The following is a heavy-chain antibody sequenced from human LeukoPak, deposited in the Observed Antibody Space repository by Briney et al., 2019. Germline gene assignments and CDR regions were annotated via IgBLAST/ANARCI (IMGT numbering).Heavy chain of an antibody. CDR2: MKPNSGNT. V-gene: IGHV1-8*01. CDR3: AGEWDGTIAVAGPRPFDY. Sequence: ASVKVSCKASGYTFTSYDINWVRQATGQGLEWMGWMKPNSGNTGYAQKFQGRVTMTRNTSISTVYMELSSLRSEDTAVYYCAGEWDGTIAVAGPRPFDYWGQGTLVTVSS. CDR1: GYTFTSYD. J-gene: IGHJ4*02. D-gene: IGHD6-19*01.